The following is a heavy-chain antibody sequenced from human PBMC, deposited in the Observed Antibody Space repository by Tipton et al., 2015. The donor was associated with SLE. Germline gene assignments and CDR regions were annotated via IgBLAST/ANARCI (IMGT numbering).Heavy chain of an antibody. CDR2: IYSGGST. V-gene: IGHV3-53*04. Sequence: SLRLSCAASGFTVSSNYMSWVRQAPGKGLEWVSVIYSGGSTYYADSVKGRFTISRHNSKNTLYLQMNSLRAEDTAVYYCARDSRGYCSGGSCSDAFYIWGQGTLVTVSS. CDR1: GFTVSSNY. J-gene: IGHJ3*02. D-gene: IGHD2-15*01. CDR3: ARDSRGYCSGGSCSDAFYI.